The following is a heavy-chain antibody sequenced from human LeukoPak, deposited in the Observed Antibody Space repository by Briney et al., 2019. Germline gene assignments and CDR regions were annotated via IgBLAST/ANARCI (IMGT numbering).Heavy chain of an antibody. CDR2: ISGSGGST. Sequence: GGSLRLSCEASGFTFSSYAMSWVRQAPGKGLEWVSAISGSGGSTYYADSVKGRFTISRDNSKNTLYLQMNSLRAEDTAVYYCAKDTWDYYDSSGYYFGAFDIWGQGTMVTVSS. CDR1: GFTFSSYA. V-gene: IGHV3-23*01. CDR3: AKDTWDYYDSSGYYFGAFDI. D-gene: IGHD3-22*01. J-gene: IGHJ3*02.